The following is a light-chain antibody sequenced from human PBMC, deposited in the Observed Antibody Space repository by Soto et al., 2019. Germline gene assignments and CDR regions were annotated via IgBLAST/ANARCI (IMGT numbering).Light chain of an antibody. CDR2: DAS. J-gene: IGKJ1*01. CDR3: QQRSNWIM. Sequence: EIVLTQSPATLSLSPGERATLSCRASQSVSSYLAWYQQTPGQAPRLLIYDASNRATGIPARFSGSGSGTGVTLIISSLEPEDFAVYYCQQRSNWIMFGQGTKVEIK. V-gene: IGKV3-11*01. CDR1: QSVSSY.